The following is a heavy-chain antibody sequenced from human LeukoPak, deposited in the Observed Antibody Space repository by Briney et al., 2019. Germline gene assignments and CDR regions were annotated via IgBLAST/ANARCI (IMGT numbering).Heavy chain of an antibody. D-gene: IGHD5-18*01. J-gene: IGHJ4*02. Sequence: SQTLSLTCAVSGGSISSGGSSLSWIRQPPGKGLEWIGYIYHSGSTYYNPSLKSRVTISVDRSKNQFSLELSSVTAADTAVYYCASTRQLWSDYYFDYWGQGTLVTVSS. CDR2: IYHSGST. V-gene: IGHV4-30-2*01. CDR1: GGSISSGGSS. CDR3: ASTRQLWSDYYFDY.